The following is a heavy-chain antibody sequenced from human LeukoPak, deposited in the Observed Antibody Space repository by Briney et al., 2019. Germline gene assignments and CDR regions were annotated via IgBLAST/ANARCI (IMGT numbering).Heavy chain of an antibody. V-gene: IGHV4-39*01. CDR3: VRRVAGSGYRDS. J-gene: IGHJ4*02. Sequence: SETLSLTCTVSGGSISSSRHYWGWIRQPPGKGLEWIGNILYSGSTNYNPSLKSRVTISVDTSKNRFSLKLSSVTAADTADYYCVRRVAGSGYRDSWGQGTLVTVSS. CDR1: GGSISSSRHY. CDR2: ILYSGST. D-gene: IGHD3-22*01.